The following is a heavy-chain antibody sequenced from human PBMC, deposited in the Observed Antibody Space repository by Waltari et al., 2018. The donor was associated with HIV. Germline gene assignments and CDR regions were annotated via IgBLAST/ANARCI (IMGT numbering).Heavy chain of an antibody. D-gene: IGHD3-10*01. CDR2: VRNKIYQGTL. Sequence: DAHLVESGGGSVKPGQSLRLSCSTSGCILIDYTISWFRQSPGKGLEWVGVVRNKIYQGTLEYAASVEGRFTISKDDSKSVVHLQMNSLQIDDTGIYFCSRETFVRGFDYWGQGTLVTVSS. CDR1: GCILIDYT. V-gene: IGHV3-49*05. CDR3: SRETFVRGFDY. J-gene: IGHJ4*02.